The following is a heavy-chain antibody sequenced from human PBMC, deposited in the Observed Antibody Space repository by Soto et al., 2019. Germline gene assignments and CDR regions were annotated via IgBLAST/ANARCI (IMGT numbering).Heavy chain of an antibody. D-gene: IGHD3-10*02. V-gene: IGHV4-59*01. CDR2: IYYSGST. Sequence: QVQLQESGPGLVKPSETLSLTCTVSGGSISSYYWSWIRQPPGKGLEWIGYIYYSGSTNYNPSLKSRVTISVDTSKNQFSLKLSSVTAADTALYYCARDLMFGELITPYYYGMDVWGQGTTVTVSS. CDR1: GGSISSYY. CDR3: ARDLMFGELITPYYYGMDV. J-gene: IGHJ6*02.